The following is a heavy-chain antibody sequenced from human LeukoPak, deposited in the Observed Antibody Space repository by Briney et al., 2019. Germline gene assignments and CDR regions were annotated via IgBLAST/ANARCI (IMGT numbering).Heavy chain of an antibody. CDR2: IYYSGST. V-gene: IGHV4-59*01. Sequence: TSETLSLTCTVSGGSISSYYWSWIRQPPGKGLEWIGYIYYSGSTDYNPSLKSRVTISVETSKNQFSLKLSSVTAADTAVYYCARGPRFGELLWHWFDPWGQGTLVTVSS. CDR3: ARGPRFGELLWHWFDP. J-gene: IGHJ5*02. CDR1: GGSISSYY. D-gene: IGHD3-10*01.